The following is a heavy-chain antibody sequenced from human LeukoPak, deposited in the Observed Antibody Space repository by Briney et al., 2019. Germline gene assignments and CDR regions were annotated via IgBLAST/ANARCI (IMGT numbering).Heavy chain of an antibody. Sequence: PSETLSLTCTVSGYSISSGYYWGWIRQPPGKGLEWIGSIYQSGSTYYNPSLKSRVTISVDTSKNQFSLKLSSVTAADTAVYYCARESYGLGSYKDYWGQGTLVTVSS. V-gene: IGHV4-38-2*02. CDR2: IYQSGST. D-gene: IGHD3-10*01. CDR1: GYSISSGYY. CDR3: ARESYGLGSYKDY. J-gene: IGHJ4*02.